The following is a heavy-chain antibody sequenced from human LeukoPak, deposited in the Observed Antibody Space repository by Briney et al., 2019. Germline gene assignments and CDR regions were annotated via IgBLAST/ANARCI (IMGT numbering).Heavy chain of an antibody. CDR3: ARVDSSGYYAFDI. Sequence: LRLSCAASGFTVSSSYMSWVRQPPGKGLEWIGYIYHSGSTYYNPSLKSRVTISVDRSKNQFSLKLSSVTAADTAVYYCARVDSSGYYAFDIWGQGTMVTVSS. V-gene: IGHV4-30-2*01. CDR2: IYHSGST. CDR1: GFTVSSSY. D-gene: IGHD3-22*01. J-gene: IGHJ3*02.